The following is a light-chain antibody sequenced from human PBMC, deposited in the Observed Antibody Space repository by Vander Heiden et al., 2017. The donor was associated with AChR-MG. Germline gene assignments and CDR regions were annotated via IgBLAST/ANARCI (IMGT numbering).Light chain of an antibody. J-gene: IGLJ1*01. V-gene: IGLV3-25*03. CDR2: KDT. CDR1: VLPTQF. CDR3: QSVDSSATYYV. Sequence: SDELTQPPSVSVSPGQTARITCSGDVLPTQFAYWYQQKPGQAPVLVMKKDTERPPGIPERFSGSSSGTAVTLTISGVQAEDEADYYCQSVDSSATYYVFGSGTHVSVL.